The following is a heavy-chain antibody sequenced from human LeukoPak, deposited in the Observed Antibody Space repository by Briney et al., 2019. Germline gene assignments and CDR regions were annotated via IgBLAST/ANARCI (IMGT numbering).Heavy chain of an antibody. V-gene: IGHV4-61*02. D-gene: IGHD2-21*01. J-gene: IGHJ3*02. CDR1: GGSISSGSYY. Sequence: SETLSLTCTVSGGSISSGSYYWSWIRQPAGKGLEWIGRIYTSGSTNYNPSLKSRVTMSVDTSKNQFSLKLSSVTAADTAVYYCARDPAYCGGDCPYAFDIWGQGTMVTVSS. CDR2: IYTSGST. CDR3: ARDPAYCGGDCPYAFDI.